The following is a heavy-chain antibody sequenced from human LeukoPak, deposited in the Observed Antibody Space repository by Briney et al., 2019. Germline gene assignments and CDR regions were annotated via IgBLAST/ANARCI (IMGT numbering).Heavy chain of an antibody. J-gene: IGHJ6*04. D-gene: IGHD3-10*01. CDR3: ARGGYYGSGKYGRMDV. Sequence: SETLSLTCAVYGGSFSGYYWSWIRQPPGKGLEWIGEINHSGSTNYNPSLKSRVTISVDTSKNQFSLKLSSVTAADMAVYYCARGGYYGSGKYGRMDVWGKGTTVTVSS. CDR2: INHSGST. CDR1: GGSFSGYY. V-gene: IGHV4-34*01.